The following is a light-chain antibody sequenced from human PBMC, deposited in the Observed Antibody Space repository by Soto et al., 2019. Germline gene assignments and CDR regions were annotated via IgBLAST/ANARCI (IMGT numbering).Light chain of an antibody. J-gene: IGLJ3*02. CDR2: LEGSGSY. CDR1: SGHSSYI. V-gene: IGLV4-60*03. Sequence: QSVLTQSSSASASLGSSVKLTCTLSSGHSSYIIAWHQQQPGKAPRYLMKLEGSGSYNKGSGVPDRFSGSSSGADRYLTISNLQSEDEADYYCETWDSNTRFGGGTQLTVL. CDR3: ETWDSNTR.